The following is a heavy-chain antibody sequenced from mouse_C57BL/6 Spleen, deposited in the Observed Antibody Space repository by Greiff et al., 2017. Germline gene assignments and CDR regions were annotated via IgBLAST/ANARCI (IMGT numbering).Heavy chain of an antibody. D-gene: IGHD2-1*01. CDR1: GYTFTSYW. J-gene: IGHJ4*01. CDR3: AGNYGRGAMDY. V-gene: IGHV1-61*01. CDR2: IYPSDSET. Sequence: QVQLQQPGAELVRPGSSVKLSCKASGYTFTSYWMDWVKQRPGQGLEWIGNIYPSDSETHYNQKFKDKATLTVDKSSSTAYMQLSSLTSEDSAVYYCAGNYGRGAMDYWGQGTSVTVSS.